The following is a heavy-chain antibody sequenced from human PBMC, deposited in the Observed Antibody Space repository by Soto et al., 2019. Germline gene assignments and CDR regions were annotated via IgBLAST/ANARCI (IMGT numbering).Heavy chain of an antibody. J-gene: IGHJ6*02. Sequence: EVHLVETGGGLIQPGGSLRLSCAASGFTVSSNLMSWIRRAPGKGLEWVSVIYSGGSTYYADSVKGRFTISRDNSKNTLYLQMNSLRAEDTAVYYCAGMITFGGVIGYYYGMDVWGQGTTVTVAS. CDR2: IYSGGST. V-gene: IGHV3-53*02. CDR1: GFTVSSNL. D-gene: IGHD3-16*01. CDR3: AGMITFGGVIGYYYGMDV.